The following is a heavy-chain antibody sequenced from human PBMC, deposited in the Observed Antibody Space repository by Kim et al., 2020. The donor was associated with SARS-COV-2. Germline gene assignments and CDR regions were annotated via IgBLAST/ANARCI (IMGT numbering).Heavy chain of an antibody. D-gene: IGHD3-10*01. Sequence: LKSRVTISVDTSKIQFSLKLSSVTAADTAVYYCARPMVRGSGNSSPLDYWGQGTLVTVSS. V-gene: IGHV4-34*01. J-gene: IGHJ4*02. CDR3: ARPMVRGSGNSSPLDY.